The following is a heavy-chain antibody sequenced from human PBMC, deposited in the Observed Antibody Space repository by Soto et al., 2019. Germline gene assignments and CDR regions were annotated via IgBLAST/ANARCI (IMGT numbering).Heavy chain of an antibody. Sequence: GGSLRLSCAASGFTFDNYGMHWVRQAPGKGLECVAVISYDGSYEYYADSVKGRFTISRDNAKNSLFLQMNSLSAEDTAVYYCARLTETARTFVSWGQGTPVNVSA. D-gene: IGHD6-25*01. J-gene: IGHJ5*01. CDR3: ARLTETARTFVS. CDR2: ISYDGSYE. CDR1: GFTFDNYG. V-gene: IGHV3-30*03.